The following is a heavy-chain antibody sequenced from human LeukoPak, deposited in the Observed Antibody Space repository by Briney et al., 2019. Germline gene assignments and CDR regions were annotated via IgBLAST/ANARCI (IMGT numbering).Heavy chain of an antibody. CDR3: ARGAVAGGRWFDP. CDR1: GGSISRYY. J-gene: IGHJ5*02. V-gene: IGHV4-59*01. Sequence: SETLSLSCTVSGGSISRYYWSWIRHPPRKGLEWIGYIYYSGSTNYNPSLKSRVTISVDTSKNQFSLKLSSVTAADTAVYYCARGAVAGGRWFDPWGQGTLVTVSS. CDR2: IYYSGST. D-gene: IGHD6-19*01.